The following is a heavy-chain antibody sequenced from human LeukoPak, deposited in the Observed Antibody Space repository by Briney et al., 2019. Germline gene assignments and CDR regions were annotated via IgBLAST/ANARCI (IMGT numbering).Heavy chain of an antibody. CDR2: INHSGST. V-gene: IGHV4-38-2*02. D-gene: IGHD6-19*01. Sequence: SETLSLTCTVSGYSLSSGYYWGWIRQPPGKGLEWIGEINHSGSTNYNPSLKSRVTISVDTSKNLFSLKLSSVTAADTAVYYCARHLSGWYVAYYMDVWGKGTTVTISS. CDR1: GYSLSSGYY. J-gene: IGHJ6*03. CDR3: ARHLSGWYVAYYMDV.